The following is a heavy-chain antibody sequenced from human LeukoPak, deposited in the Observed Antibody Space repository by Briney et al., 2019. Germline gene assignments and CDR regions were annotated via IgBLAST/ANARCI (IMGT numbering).Heavy chain of an antibody. V-gene: IGHV1-69*06. D-gene: IGHD1-1*01. CDR3: ARDIRERLSDYYYYMDV. Sequence: GASVKVSCKASGGTFSSYAISWVRQAPGQGLEWMGGIIPIFGTANYAQKFQGRVTITADKSTSTAYMELSSLRSEDTAVYYCARDIRERLSDYYYYMDVWGKGTTVTVSS. CDR2: IIPIFGTA. CDR1: GGTFSSYA. J-gene: IGHJ6*03.